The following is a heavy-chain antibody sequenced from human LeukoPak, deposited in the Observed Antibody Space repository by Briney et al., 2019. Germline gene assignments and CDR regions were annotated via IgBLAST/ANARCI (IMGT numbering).Heavy chain of an antibody. CDR3: ARRNRVRGAHLQEFDY. CDR1: GFSFSTYA. D-gene: IGHD3-10*01. CDR2: IGGSGTKT. J-gene: IGHJ4*02. Sequence: GGTLRLSCAASGFSFSTYAMTWVRQAPGKGLEWVSAIGGSGTKTYYADSVKGRFTISRDNSKNTLYLQMNSLRAEDTAVYYCARRNRVRGAHLQEFDYWGQGTLVTVSS. V-gene: IGHV3-23*01.